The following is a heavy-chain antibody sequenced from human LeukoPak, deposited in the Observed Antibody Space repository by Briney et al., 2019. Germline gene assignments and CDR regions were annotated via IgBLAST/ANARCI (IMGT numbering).Heavy chain of an antibody. CDR2: INHSGST. CDR1: GGSFSGYY. J-gene: IGHJ4*02. Sequence: SETLSLTCAVYGGSFSGYYWSWIRQPPGKGLEWIGEINHSGSTNYNPSLKSRVTISVDTSKNQFSLKLSSVTAADTAVYYCARSELRYCSGGSCYGFDYWGQGTLVTVSS. V-gene: IGHV4-34*01. CDR3: ARSELRYCSGGSCYGFDY. D-gene: IGHD2-15*01.